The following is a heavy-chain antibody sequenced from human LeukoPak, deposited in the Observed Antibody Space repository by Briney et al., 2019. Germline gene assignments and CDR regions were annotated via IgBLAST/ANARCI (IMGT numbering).Heavy chain of an antibody. CDR2: INHSVTI. CDR1: GYSISSNYY. CDR3: ARGPADYNKLKPGDRDGYNYKSKRTPFDY. D-gene: IGHD5-24*01. J-gene: IGHJ4*02. V-gene: IGHV4-38-2*02. Sequence: SETLSLTCTVSGYSISSNYYWGWIRQSPGKGLEWIGSINHSVTIYYNPSLKSRVTISVDTSKNQLSLRLSSVTAADTAVYYCARGPADYNKLKPGDRDGYNYKSKRTPFDYWGQGTLVTVSS.